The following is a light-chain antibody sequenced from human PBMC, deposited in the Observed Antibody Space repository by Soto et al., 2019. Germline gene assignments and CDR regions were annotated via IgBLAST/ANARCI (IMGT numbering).Light chain of an antibody. V-gene: IGKV1-5*03. J-gene: IGKJ4*01. CDR2: KAP. CDR3: QQYNSYWIT. Sequence: DIQMTQSPSTLSASVGDRVTITCRASQSISNWLAWYQQKPGKAPKLLIYKAPSLESGHPPRFSGSGSGTEFTLPINSLQPDDFATYYFQQYNSYWITFGGAPQVQIK. CDR1: QSISNW.